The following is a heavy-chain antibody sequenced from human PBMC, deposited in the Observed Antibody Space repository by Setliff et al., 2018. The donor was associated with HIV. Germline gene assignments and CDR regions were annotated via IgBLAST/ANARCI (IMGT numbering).Heavy chain of an antibody. CDR1: GGTFSNSA. CDR3: ARDHGIAASVHDAFDL. D-gene: IGHD6-13*01. V-gene: IGHV1-69*06. Sequence: SVKVSCKASGGTFSNSAISWVRQAPGQGPEWMGRIIPMFGTANYAQKFQGRVTITADKSTSTAYMELSSLISEDTAVYYCARDHGIAASVHDAFDLWGQGTMVTVSS. J-gene: IGHJ3*01. CDR2: IIPMFGTA.